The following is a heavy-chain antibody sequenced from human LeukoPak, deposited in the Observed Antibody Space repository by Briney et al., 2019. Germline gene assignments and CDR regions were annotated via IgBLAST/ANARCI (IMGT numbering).Heavy chain of an antibody. D-gene: IGHD3-10*01. CDR3: ARDSTYYYDSGSSGPHYFDS. CDR1: GFTFSSYA. V-gene: IGHV3-23*01. J-gene: IGHJ4*02. CDR2: ISGSGGST. Sequence: PGGSLRLSCAASGFTFSSYAMSWVRQAPGKGLEWVSAISGSGGSTYYADSVKGRFTISRDNPKNTLYLQLNSLRAEDTAIYYCARDSTYYYDSGSSGPHYFDSWGQGTLVTVSS.